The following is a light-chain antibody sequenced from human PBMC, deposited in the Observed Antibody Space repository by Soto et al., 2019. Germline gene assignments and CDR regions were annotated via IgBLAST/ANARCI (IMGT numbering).Light chain of an antibody. J-gene: IGKJ3*01. CDR2: RAS. V-gene: IGKV1-5*03. CDR3: QQYNSYSGGT. CDR1: QSISSR. Sequence: DIPMTQSPSTLSASVGDRVTITCRASQSISSRVAWYQQKPGKATKLLIYRASSLESGVPARFSGSGSGTEFTLPISSLQPDDFSTYYCQQYNSYSGGTFGPGTKVDIK.